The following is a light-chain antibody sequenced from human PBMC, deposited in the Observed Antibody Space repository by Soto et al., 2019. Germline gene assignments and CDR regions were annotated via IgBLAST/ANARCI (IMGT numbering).Light chain of an antibody. CDR2: EVT. J-gene: IGLJ2*01. V-gene: IGLV2-14*01. CDR1: RDDIGAYDY. CDR3: NSYTNSSAVV. Sequence: QSVLTQPASVSGSPGQSITTSCAGTRDDIGAYDYVSWYQQHPGNAPKLLVYEVTNRPSGVSDRFSGSKSGNTASLTISGLRAEGEADYYCNSYTNSSAVVFGGGTKVTVL.